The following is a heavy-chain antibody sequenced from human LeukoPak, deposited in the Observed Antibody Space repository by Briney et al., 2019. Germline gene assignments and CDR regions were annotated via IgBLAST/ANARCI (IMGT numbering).Heavy chain of an antibody. D-gene: IGHD6-19*01. CDR1: GGTLSNYP. V-gene: IGHV1-69*01. CDR3: ARGPEIEVAGTTFGEYKWFHP. Sequence: SLTVSCTTTGGTLSNYPISWVRQAPGQGLEWMGGIMPIFGTAHYAETFQASVTITADESTSTVFMELRSLKSGDTAVYYCARGPEIEVAGTTFGEYKWFHPWGQGTLITVPS. CDR2: IMPIFGTA. J-gene: IGHJ5*02.